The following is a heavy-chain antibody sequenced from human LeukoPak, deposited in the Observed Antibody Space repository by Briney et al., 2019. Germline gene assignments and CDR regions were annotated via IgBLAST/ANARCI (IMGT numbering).Heavy chain of an antibody. Sequence: SETLSLTCTVSGGSISSSSYYWGWIRQPPGKGLEWIGSIYYSGSTYYNPSLKSRVTISVDTSKNQFSLKLSSVTAADTAVYYSATELAQAGWELLEGNFDYWGQGTLVTVSS. V-gene: IGHV4-39*07. CDR2: IYYSGST. CDR3: ATELAQAGWELLEGNFDY. CDR1: GGSISSSSYY. J-gene: IGHJ4*02. D-gene: IGHD1-26*01.